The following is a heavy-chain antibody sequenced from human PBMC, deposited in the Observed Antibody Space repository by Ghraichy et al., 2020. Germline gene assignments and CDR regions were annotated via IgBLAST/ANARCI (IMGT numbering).Heavy chain of an antibody. CDR1: EFSFNKFW. V-gene: IGHV3-48*02. D-gene: IGHD2/OR15-2a*01. CDR3: AREYCNDGTCFLYFDY. J-gene: IGHJ4*02. CDR2: ISGSGSYL. Sequence: GGSLRLSCVGSEFSFNKFWMSWVRQAPGKGLEWLSYISGSGSYLYSADSVKDRFTISRDNAKNTLYLQMNDLRDEDTAVYYCAREYCNDGTCFLYFDYWGQGTQFTVSS.